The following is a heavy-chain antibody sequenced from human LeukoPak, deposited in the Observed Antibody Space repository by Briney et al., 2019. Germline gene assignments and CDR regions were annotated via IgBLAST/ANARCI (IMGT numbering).Heavy chain of an antibody. CDR3: ARLDFWSGHRDY. D-gene: IGHD3-3*01. V-gene: IGHV4-39*01. CDR2: IYYSGST. J-gene: IGHJ4*02. Sequence: SETLSLTCTVSGGSISSSSYYWGWIRQPPWKGLEWIGSIYYSGSTYYNPSLKSRVTISVDTSKNQFSLKLSSVTAADTAVYYCARLDFWSGHRDYWGQGTLVTVSS. CDR1: GGSISSSSYY.